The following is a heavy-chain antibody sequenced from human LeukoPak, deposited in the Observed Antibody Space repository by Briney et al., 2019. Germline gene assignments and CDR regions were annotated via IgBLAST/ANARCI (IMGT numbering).Heavy chain of an antibody. CDR1: GDSISNKIYY. Sequence: SETLSLTCTVSGDSISNKIYYWSWIRQPPGKGLEWIGYIYYSGSTNYNPSLKSRVTISVDTSKNQFSLKLSSVTAADTAVYYCARGDTAMGPPGYYFDYWGQGTLVTVSS. V-gene: IGHV4-61*01. CDR2: IYYSGST. CDR3: ARGDTAMGPPGYYFDY. D-gene: IGHD5-18*01. J-gene: IGHJ4*02.